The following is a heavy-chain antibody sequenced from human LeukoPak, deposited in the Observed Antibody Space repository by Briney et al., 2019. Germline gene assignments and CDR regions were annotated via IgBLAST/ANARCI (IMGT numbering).Heavy chain of an antibody. CDR3: ARPSLLWFGELFPFDY. D-gene: IGHD3-10*01. V-gene: IGHV1-69*13. CDR1: GGTFSSYA. J-gene: IGHJ4*02. Sequence: ASVKVSCKASGGTFSSYAISWVRQAPGQGLEWMGRIIPIFGTANYAQKFQGRVTITADESTSTAYMELSSLRSEDTAVYYCARPSLLWFGELFPFDYWGQGTLVTVSS. CDR2: IIPIFGTA.